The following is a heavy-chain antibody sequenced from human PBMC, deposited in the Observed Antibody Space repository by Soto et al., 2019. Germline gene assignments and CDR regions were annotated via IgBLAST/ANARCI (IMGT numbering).Heavy chain of an antibody. CDR2: TYYRSKWYN. J-gene: IGHJ6*02. CDR1: GDSVSSNSAA. CDR3: ARDPGGIAARGHYYYGMDV. V-gene: IGHV6-1*01. Sequence: SPTLSLTCAISGDSVSSNSAAWNWIRQSPSRGLEWLGRTYYRSKWYNDYAVSVKSRITINPDTSKNQFSLQLNSVTPEDTAVYYCARDPGGIAARGHYYYGMDVWGQGTTVTVSS. D-gene: IGHD6-6*01.